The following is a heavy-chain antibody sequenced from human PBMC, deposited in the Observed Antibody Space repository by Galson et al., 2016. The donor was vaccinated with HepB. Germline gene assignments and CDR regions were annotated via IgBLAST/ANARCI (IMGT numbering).Heavy chain of an antibody. Sequence: SLRLSCAASGFPFSNYWMHWVRQAPGKGPVRVSRINSDGSSTTYADSVKGRFTISRDNAKNTLYLQMNSLRAEDTALYYCTRVHWEGIAAAGLQIWGQGTLVIVSS. D-gene: IGHD6-13*01. CDR2: INSDGSST. J-gene: IGHJ4*02. CDR3: TRVHWEGIAAAGLQI. CDR1: GFPFSNYW. V-gene: IGHV3-74*01.